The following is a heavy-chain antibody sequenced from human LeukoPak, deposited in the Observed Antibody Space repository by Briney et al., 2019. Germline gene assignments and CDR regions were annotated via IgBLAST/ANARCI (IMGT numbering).Heavy chain of an antibody. Sequence: GGSLRLSCAASGISFSSYEMNWVRQAPGKGLEWITCISSSGTTMYYADSVKGRFTISRDNAKNSLYLQMNSLRAEDTAVYYCARGFRDTAMFLDYWGQGTLVTVSS. J-gene: IGHJ4*02. CDR1: GISFSSYE. V-gene: IGHV3-48*03. CDR2: ISSSGTTM. D-gene: IGHD5-18*01. CDR3: ARGFRDTAMFLDY.